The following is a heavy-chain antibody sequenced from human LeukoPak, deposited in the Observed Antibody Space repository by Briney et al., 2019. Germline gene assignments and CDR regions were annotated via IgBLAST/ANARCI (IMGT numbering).Heavy chain of an antibody. V-gene: IGHV1-69*05. J-gene: IGHJ4*02. D-gene: IGHD2-21*01. CDR2: IIPIFGTA. CDR3: ARDFYLCNAISVVF. Sequence: ASVKVSCKASGGTFSSYAISWVRQAPGQGLEWMGSIIPIFGTANYAQKFQGRVTTTTDESTSTAYMELSSLRSEDTAVYYCARDFYLCNAISVVFRGQGTLVTVSS. CDR1: GGTFSSYA.